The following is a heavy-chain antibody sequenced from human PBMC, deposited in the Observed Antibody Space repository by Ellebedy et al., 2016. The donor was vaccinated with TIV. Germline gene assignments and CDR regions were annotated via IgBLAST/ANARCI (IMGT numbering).Heavy chain of an antibody. CDR2: INGRSDWT. CDR1: GFTVSDHG. Sequence: GGSLRLXXAASGFTVSDHGMSWVRQAPGKGLEWVSGINGRSDWTDYLDSVKGRFTTSRDNSKNTLHLQINSLRVEDTAMYFCTRDSGWEETDWGQGTLVIVSS. J-gene: IGHJ4*02. V-gene: IGHV3-23*01. CDR3: TRDSGWEETD. D-gene: IGHD1-26*01.